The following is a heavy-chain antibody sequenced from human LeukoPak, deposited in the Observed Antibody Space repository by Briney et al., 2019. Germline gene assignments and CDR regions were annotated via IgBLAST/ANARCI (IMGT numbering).Heavy chain of an antibody. CDR3: ARDLFSFGSGGTLY. CDR1: GFTFDDYA. CDR2: ISWNSGSI. J-gene: IGHJ4*02. D-gene: IGHD2-15*01. Sequence: GGSLRLSCAASGFTFDDYAMHWVRQAPGKGLEWVSGISWNSGSIGYADSVKGRFTISRDNAKNSLYLQMNSLRAEDTAVYYCARDLFSFGSGGTLYWGQGTLVTVS. V-gene: IGHV3-9*01.